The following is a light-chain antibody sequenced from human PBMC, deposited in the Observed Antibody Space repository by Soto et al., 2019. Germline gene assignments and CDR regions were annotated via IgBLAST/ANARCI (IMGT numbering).Light chain of an antibody. V-gene: IGKV3-20*01. Sequence: SVLTHAPSALSRSTGESAPLSCRASQSVSNNYSAWYQQQPGQAPRLLIYGASNRATGLPDSFSGSGSATDITLTISRLEPEDFAVYYCQQYGSSGTFGQGSKVDI. CDR1: QSVSNNY. CDR2: GAS. CDR3: QQYGSSGT. J-gene: IGKJ1*01.